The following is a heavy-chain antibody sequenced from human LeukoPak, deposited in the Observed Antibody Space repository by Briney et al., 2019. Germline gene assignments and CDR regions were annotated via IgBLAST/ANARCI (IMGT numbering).Heavy chain of an antibody. J-gene: IGHJ4*02. Sequence: EASVKVSCKASGYTFTGYYMHWVRQAPGQRLEWMGWINAGNGNTKYSQKFQGRVTITRDTSASTAYMELSSLRSEDTAVYYCTRGSSGWRSVDYWGQGTLVTVSS. CDR3: TRGSSGWRSVDY. D-gene: IGHD6-19*01. CDR2: INAGNGNT. CDR1: GYTFTGYY. V-gene: IGHV1-3*01.